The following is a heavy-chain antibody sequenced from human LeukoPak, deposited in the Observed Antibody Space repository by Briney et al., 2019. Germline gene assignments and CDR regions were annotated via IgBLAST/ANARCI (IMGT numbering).Heavy chain of an antibody. V-gene: IGHV3-74*01. D-gene: IGHD3-3*01. CDR3: ARDETVYDFWSGYYTPNWFDP. CDR2: INSDGSST. CDR1: GFTFSSYW. Sequence: GGSLRLSCAASGFTFSSYWMHWVRQAPGKGLVWVSRINSDGSSTSYADSVKGRFTISRDNAKNTLYLQMNSLRDEDTAVYYCARDETVYDFWSGYYTPNWFDPWGQGTLVTVSS. J-gene: IGHJ5*02.